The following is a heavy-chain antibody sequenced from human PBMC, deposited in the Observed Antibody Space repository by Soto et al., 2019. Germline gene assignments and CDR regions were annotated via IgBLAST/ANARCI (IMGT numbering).Heavy chain of an antibody. V-gene: IGHV5-51*01. Sequence: PGESLKISCKGSGYNFINYWIGWVRQMPGKGLEWMGIIYPDDSDTRYSPSFQGQVTISVDKSISTAYLQWSSLKTSDTAMYYCARRRFGEPRGFDYWGQGTLVTVSS. J-gene: IGHJ4*02. CDR2: IYPDDSDT. CDR3: ARRRFGEPRGFDY. D-gene: IGHD3-10*01. CDR1: GYNFINYW.